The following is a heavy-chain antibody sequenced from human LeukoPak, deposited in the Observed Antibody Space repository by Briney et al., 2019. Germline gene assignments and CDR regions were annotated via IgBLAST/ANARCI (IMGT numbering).Heavy chain of an antibody. V-gene: IGHV3-7*01. CDR1: GFTLSSYW. CDR2: IKQDGSEK. D-gene: IGHD2-21*02. Sequence: PGGSLRLSCAASGFTLSSYWMSWVRQAPGKGLEWVANIKQDGSEKYYVDSVKGRFTISRDNAKNSLYLQMNSLRAEDTAVYYCARGDIADPAFDIWGQGTMVTVSS. J-gene: IGHJ3*02. CDR3: ARGDIADPAFDI.